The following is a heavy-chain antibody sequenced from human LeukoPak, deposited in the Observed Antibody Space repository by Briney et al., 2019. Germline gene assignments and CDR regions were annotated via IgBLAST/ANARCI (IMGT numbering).Heavy chain of an antibody. Sequence: GGSLRLSCAASGFTFDDYAMHWVRQAPGKGVEWVSHISGEGGSTYYADSVKGRFTISRDNSKNSLYLQMNSLRTEDTALYYCAKDRRGYSYGFDYWGQGTLVTVSS. CDR2: ISGEGGST. CDR3: AKDRRGYSYGFDY. V-gene: IGHV3-43*02. D-gene: IGHD5-18*01. CDR1: GFTFDDYA. J-gene: IGHJ4*02.